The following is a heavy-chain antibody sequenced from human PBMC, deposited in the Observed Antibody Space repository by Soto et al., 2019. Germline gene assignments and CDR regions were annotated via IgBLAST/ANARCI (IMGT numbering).Heavy chain of an antibody. CDR3: ARDSGDIVVVPAAIAYYYYYGMDV. Sequence: ASVKVSCKASGYTFTSYGIRWVRQAPGQGLEWMGWISAYNGNTNYAQKLQGRVTMTTDTSTSTAYMELRSLRSDDTAVYYCARDSGDIVVVPAAIAYYYYYGMDVWGQGTTVTVSS. D-gene: IGHD2-2*02. CDR2: ISAYNGNT. CDR1: GYTFTSYG. J-gene: IGHJ6*02. V-gene: IGHV1-18*01.